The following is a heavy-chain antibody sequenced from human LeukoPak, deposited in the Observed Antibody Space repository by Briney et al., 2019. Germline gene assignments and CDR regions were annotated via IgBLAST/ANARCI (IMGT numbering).Heavy chain of an antibody. Sequence: SETLSLTCTFSGDSFSSYYWTWIRQPPGMGLEWIGHIVYSGSTNYNPSLKSRVTISVDTSKNQFSLKLSSVTAADTAVYYCARGAYGSGSYVPYYYYMDVWGKGTTVTISS. J-gene: IGHJ6*03. V-gene: IGHV4-59*01. D-gene: IGHD3-10*01. CDR3: ARGAYGSGSYVPYYYYMDV. CDR1: GDSFSSYY. CDR2: IVYSGST.